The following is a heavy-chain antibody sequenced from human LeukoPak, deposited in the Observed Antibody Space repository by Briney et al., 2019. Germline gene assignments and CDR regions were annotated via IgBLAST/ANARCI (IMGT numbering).Heavy chain of an antibody. J-gene: IGHJ4*02. CDR2: INHSGST. CDR3: TRRRLSSIWYYLDY. Sequence: WETLSLTCAVYGGSFSGYYWSWIRQPPGKGLEWIGEINHSGSTNYNPSLKSRVTISVETSKNQFSLKLSSVTAADTAVYYWTRRRLSSIWYYLDYWGQGTVVTVSS. D-gene: IGHD6-13*01. CDR1: GGSFSGYY. V-gene: IGHV4-34*01.